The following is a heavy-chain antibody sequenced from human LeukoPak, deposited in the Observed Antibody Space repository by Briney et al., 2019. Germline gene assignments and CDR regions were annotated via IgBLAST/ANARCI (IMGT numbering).Heavy chain of an antibody. J-gene: IGHJ5*02. CDR3: ARVGRGAYCGGDCYYWFDP. CDR1: GYTFTSYG. D-gene: IGHD2-21*02. Sequence: ASVKVSCKASGYTFTSYGISWVRQAPGQGLEWMGWISAYNGNTNYAQKLQGRVTMTTDTSTSTAYMELRSLRSDDTAVYYCARVGRGAYCGGDCYYWFDPWGQGTLVTASS. V-gene: IGHV1-18*01. CDR2: ISAYNGNT.